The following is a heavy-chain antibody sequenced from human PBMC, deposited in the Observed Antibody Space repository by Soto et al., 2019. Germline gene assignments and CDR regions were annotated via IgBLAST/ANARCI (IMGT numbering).Heavy chain of an antibody. CDR3: ARGYYDFWSGYYNGMDV. V-gene: IGHV4-38-2*01. Sequence: SETLSLTCAVSGYSISSGYYWGWIRQPPGKGLEWIGSIYHSGSTYYNPSLKSRVTISVDTSKNQFSLKLSSVTAADTAVYYCARGYYDFWSGYYNGMDVWGQGTTVTVS. CDR1: GYSISSGYY. J-gene: IGHJ6*02. D-gene: IGHD3-3*01. CDR2: IYHSGST.